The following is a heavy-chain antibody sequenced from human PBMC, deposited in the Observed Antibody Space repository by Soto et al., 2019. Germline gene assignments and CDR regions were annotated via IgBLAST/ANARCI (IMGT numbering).Heavy chain of an antibody. CDR1: GGSISRYH. Sequence: QVQLLESGPGLVKASETLSLTCTVSGGSISRYHWSWIRQPAGKGLAWIGRINTSGSTNSNPPIEMQGSLSVDTDKNQVSLKLSTVTAADAAVYVCERDRNGAAEECYYYGMDVWGQGTTVTVSS. J-gene: IGHJ6*02. CDR2: INTSGST. CDR3: ERDRNGAAEECYYYGMDV. V-gene: IGHV4-4*07. D-gene: IGHD4-17*01.